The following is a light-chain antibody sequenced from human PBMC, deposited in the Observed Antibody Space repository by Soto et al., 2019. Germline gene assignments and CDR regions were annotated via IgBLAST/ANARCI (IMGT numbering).Light chain of an antibody. J-gene: IGKJ1*01. V-gene: IGKV1-5*01. CDR3: QQYNSWYAT. CDR1: PSISSW. CDR2: DAS. Sequence: DIQMTQSPSTLSSSVGDKVTNTCRASPSISSWLAWYQQKPGKAPKLLIYDASSLESGVPSRFSGSGSGTEFTLTIISLQPDDFATYYCQQYNSWYATFGQGTKVDIK.